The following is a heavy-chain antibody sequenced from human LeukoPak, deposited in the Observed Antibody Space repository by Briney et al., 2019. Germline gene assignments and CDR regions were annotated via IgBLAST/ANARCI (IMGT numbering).Heavy chain of an antibody. CDR2: INANTGNP. J-gene: IGHJ6*03. V-gene: IGHV7-4-1*02. D-gene: IGHD6-13*01. CDR3: VRSLAAAGHMDV. CDR1: GYTFTSYA. Sequence: GASVKVSCKASGYTFTSYAMNWVRQAPGQGLEWMGWINANTGNPAYAQGFTGRLVFSLDTSVSTAYLQISSLKAEDTAVYYCVRSLAAAGHMDVWGKGTTVTVSS.